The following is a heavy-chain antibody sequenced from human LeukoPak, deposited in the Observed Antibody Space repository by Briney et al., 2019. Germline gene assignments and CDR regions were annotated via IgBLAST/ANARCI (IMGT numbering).Heavy chain of an antibody. CDR1: GGSISSYY. D-gene: IGHD3-22*01. J-gene: IGHJ4*02. Sequence: SETLSLTCTVSGGSISSYYWSWSRQPPGKGLEWIGYIYYSGSTNYNPSLKSRVTISVDTSKNQFSLKLSSVTAADTAVYYCSRGDYDSSDYYHDYWGQGTLVTVSS. V-gene: IGHV4-59*01. CDR2: IYYSGST. CDR3: SRGDYDSSDYYHDY.